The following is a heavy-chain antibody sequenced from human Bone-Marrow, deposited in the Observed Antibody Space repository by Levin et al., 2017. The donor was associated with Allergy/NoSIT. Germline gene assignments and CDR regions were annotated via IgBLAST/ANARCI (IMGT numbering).Heavy chain of an antibody. CDR3: VRQGTIYYYGMDV. Sequence: SETLSLTCTVSGVSISSGDYYWSWIRQPPGKGLEWIGYIYYSVSTYYSPSLKSRLSISINTSKNQLSLNLTSVTAADTAVYYCVRQGTIYYYGMDVWGRGTTVTVSS. CDR1: GVSISSGDYY. D-gene: IGHD3-10*01. J-gene: IGHJ6*02. V-gene: IGHV4-30-4*01. CDR2: IYYSVST.